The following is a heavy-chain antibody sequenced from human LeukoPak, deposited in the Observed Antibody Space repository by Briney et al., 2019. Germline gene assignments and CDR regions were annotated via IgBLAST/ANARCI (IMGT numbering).Heavy chain of an antibody. D-gene: IGHD6-19*01. CDR3: ARGRGNGWYDY. CDR1: GASIPSDF. CDR2: SSYSGNT. Sequence: PLETLSLTCTVSGASIPSDFWSWVRPPPGKGLEWIGYSSYSGNTRYSPSLNSRVTISLDTSKNQFSLNLNSVTAADTAVYYCARGRGNGWYDYWGQGTLVTVSS. V-gene: IGHV4-59*01. J-gene: IGHJ4*02.